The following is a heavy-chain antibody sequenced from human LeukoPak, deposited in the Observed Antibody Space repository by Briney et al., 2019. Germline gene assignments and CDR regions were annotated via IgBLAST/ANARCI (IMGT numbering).Heavy chain of an antibody. CDR1: GYTFTGYY. CDR2: MSPHSGNT. V-gene: IGHV1-8*03. J-gene: IGHJ4*02. CDR3: VRAGSMVTLPFDY. D-gene: IGHD2-21*02. Sequence: GASVKVSCKASGYTFTGYYMYWVRQASGHGLEWMGWMSPHSGNTDYSQKFQGRLTITRDTSISTAYMELTSLRSDDTAIYYCVRAGSMVTLPFDYWGQGTLVTVSS.